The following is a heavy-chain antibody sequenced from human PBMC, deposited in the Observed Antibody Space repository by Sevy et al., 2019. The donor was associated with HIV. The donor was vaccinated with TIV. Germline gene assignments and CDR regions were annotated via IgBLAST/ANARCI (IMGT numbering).Heavy chain of an antibody. CDR3: AKDLPDYDILTGYPGAFDY. V-gene: IGHV3-9*01. D-gene: IGHD3-9*01. Sequence: GGSLRLSCAASGFTFDDYAMHWVRQAPGKGLEWVSGISWNSGSIGYADSVKGRFTISRDNAKNSLYLQMNSQRAEDTALYYCAKDLPDYDILTGYPGAFDYWGQGTLVTVSS. CDR1: GFTFDDYA. J-gene: IGHJ4*02. CDR2: ISWNSGSI.